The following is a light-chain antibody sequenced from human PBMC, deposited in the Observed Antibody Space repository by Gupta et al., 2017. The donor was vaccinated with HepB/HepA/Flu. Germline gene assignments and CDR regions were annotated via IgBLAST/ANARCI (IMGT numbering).Light chain of an antibody. Sequence: AIQMTQSPSSFSASTGDRVTITCRASQGINSYLAWYQQKPGKPPKLLVYAASALQSGVSSRFSGSGSGTDFSHTVSSLQSEDLATYYCQQYYSYPYTFGQGTKLEIK. V-gene: IGKV1-8*01. CDR2: AAS. CDR3: QQYYSYPYT. CDR1: QGINSY. J-gene: IGKJ2*01.